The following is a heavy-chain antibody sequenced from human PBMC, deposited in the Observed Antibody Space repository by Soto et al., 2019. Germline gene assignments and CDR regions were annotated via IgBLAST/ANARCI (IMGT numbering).Heavy chain of an antibody. CDR3: FKGYPLLDY. CDR2: IYYSGST. D-gene: IGHD1-1*01. CDR1: GGSISSSGYY. J-gene: IGHJ4*02. Sequence: SETLSLTCTVSGGSISSSGYYWGWIRQPPGKGLEWIGSIYYSGSTYYNPSLKSRVTISVDTSKNQFSLKLSSVTAADTAVYYCFKGYPLLDYWGQGTLVTVSS. V-gene: IGHV4-39*01.